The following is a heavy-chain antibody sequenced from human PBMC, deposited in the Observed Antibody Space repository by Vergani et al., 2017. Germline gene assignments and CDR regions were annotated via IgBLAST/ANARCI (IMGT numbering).Heavy chain of an antibody. CDR3: ANSYCSSLSCYAFYGMEV. CDR2: LRYDGSNE. V-gene: IGHV3-30*02. CDR1: GFSFSTYG. J-gene: IGHJ6*02. Sequence: VQLVESGGGLVQPGGSLTLSCAASGFSFSTYGMHWVRQAPGRGLEWVAFLRYDGSNEYYGDAVKGRFIISRDNSKNMLSLEMHSLRPEDTAVYYCANSYCSSLSCYAFYGMEVWGQGTTVTVSS. D-gene: IGHD2-2*01.